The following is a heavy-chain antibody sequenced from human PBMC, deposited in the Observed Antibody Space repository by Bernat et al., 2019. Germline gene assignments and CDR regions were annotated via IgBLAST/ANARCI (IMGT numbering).Heavy chain of an antibody. CDR1: GFTFSSYG. Sequence: VQLLESGGGLVQLGRSLRLSCAASGFTFSSYGMHWVRQAPGKGLEWVAVISYDGSNKYYADSVKGRFTISRDNSKNTLYLQMNSLRAEDTAVYYCAKAQYQLLYDYYYYGMDVWGQGTTVTVSS. CDR3: AKAQYQLLYDYYYYGMDV. D-gene: IGHD2-2*02. J-gene: IGHJ6*02. V-gene: IGHV3-30*18. CDR2: ISYDGSNK.